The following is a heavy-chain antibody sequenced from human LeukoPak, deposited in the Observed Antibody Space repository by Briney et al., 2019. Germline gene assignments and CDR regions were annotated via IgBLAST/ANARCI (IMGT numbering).Heavy chain of an antibody. Sequence: ASVKVSCKASGYTFTSYYMHWVRQAPGQGLEWMGIINPSGGSTSYAQKFQGRVTMTRDTSTSTVYMELSSLRSEDTDVYYCARGGSIAVAGRGGLDYWGQRTLVTVSS. CDR2: INPSGGST. V-gene: IGHV1-46*01. CDR1: GYTFTSYY. CDR3: ARGGSIAVAGRGGLDY. D-gene: IGHD6-19*01. J-gene: IGHJ4*02.